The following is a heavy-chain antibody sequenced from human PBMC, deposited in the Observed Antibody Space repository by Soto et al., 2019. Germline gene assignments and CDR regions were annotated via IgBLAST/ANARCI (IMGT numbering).Heavy chain of an antibody. V-gene: IGHV4-59*01. J-gene: IGHJ4*02. CDR2: IYYSGST. D-gene: IGHD2-21*01. Sequence: SETLSLTCTVSGGSISSYYWSWIRQPPGKGLEWIGYIYYSGSTNYNPSLKSRVTISVDTSKNQFSLKLSSVTAADTAVYYCARVAVSEFDYWGQGTLVTVSS. CDR3: ARVAVSEFDY. CDR1: GGSISSYY.